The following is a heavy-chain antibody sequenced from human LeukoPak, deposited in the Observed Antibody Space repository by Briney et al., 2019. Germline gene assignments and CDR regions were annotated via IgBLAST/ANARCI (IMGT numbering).Heavy chain of an antibody. J-gene: IGHJ4*02. V-gene: IGHV3-30-3*01. CDR3: ARDWSREGWLQLPSDY. CDR2: ISYDGSNK. CDR1: GFTFSSYA. D-gene: IGHD5-24*01. Sequence: GGSLRLSCAASGFTFSSYAMHWVRQAPGKGLEWVAVISYDGSNKYYADSVKGRFTISRDNSKNTLYLQMNSLRAEDTAVYYCARDWSREGWLQLPSDYWGQGTLVTVSS.